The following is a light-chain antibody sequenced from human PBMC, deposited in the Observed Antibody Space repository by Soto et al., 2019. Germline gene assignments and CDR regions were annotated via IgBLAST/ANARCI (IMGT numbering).Light chain of an antibody. Sequence: EIVLTQSPGTLSLSPGETATLSCRASQSVSNSYLAWYQQKPGQAPRLVISDTSDRATGIPDRFSGSGSGTDFTLTISRLEPEDFAVYYCQQYDSPWTFGQGTKVDIK. V-gene: IGKV3-20*01. J-gene: IGKJ1*01. CDR1: QSVSNSY. CDR2: DTS. CDR3: QQYDSPWT.